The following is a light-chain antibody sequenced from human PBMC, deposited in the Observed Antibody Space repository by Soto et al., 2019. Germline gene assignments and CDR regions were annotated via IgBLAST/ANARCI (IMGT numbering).Light chain of an antibody. CDR2: DAS. CDR3: QQYGSSPRT. CDR1: QSVSSSN. V-gene: IGKV3-20*01. Sequence: EIVLTQSPDTLSLSPGERATLSCRASQSVSSSNLAWYQQKPGQAPRILIYDASTRATGIPDRFSGSGSGTDFTLTISRLEPEDFAVYYCQQYGSSPRTFGQGTKLEIK. J-gene: IGKJ2*01.